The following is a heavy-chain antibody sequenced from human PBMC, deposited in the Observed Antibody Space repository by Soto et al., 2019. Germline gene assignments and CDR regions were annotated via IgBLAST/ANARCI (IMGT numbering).Heavy chain of an antibody. J-gene: IGHJ5*02. CDR3: ARDHLYYDSSGYLNWFDP. D-gene: IGHD3-22*01. V-gene: IGHV1-18*01. Sequence: EASVKVSCKASGYTFTSYGISWVRQAPGQGLEWMGWISAYNGNTNYAQKLQGRVTMTTDTSTSTAYMELRSLRSDDTAVYYCARDHLYYDSSGYLNWFDPWGQGTLVTVSS. CDR2: ISAYNGNT. CDR1: GYTFTSYG.